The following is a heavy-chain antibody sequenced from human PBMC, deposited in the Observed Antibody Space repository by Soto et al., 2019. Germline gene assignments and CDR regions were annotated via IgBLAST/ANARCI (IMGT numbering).Heavy chain of an antibody. CDR2: IYYSGST. V-gene: IGHV4-39*02. Sequence: SETLSLTCTVSGGSFSSSTYFWGWIRQPPGKGLEWIGSIYYSGSTYYNPSLKSRVTISVDTPKNHFSLNVTSVTAADTAVYFCARGRYCLTGRCFPNWFDSWGQGALVTVSS. J-gene: IGHJ5*01. CDR1: GGSFSSSTYF. D-gene: IGHD7-27*01. CDR3: ARGRYCLTGRCFPNWFDS.